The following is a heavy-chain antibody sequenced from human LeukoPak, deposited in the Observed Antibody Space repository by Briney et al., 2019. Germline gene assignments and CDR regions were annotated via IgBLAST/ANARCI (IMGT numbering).Heavy chain of an antibody. V-gene: IGHV3-23*01. D-gene: IGHD6-19*01. CDR2: ISGSGGST. Sequence: GGSLRLSCAASGFTFSSYAMSWVRQAPGKGREWVSAISGSGGSTYYADSVKGRFTISRDNSKNTLYLQMNSLRAEDTAVYYCAKATSGWSSYYYYYYMDVWGKGTTVTVSS. J-gene: IGHJ6*03. CDR3: AKATSGWSSYYYYYYMDV. CDR1: GFTFSSYA.